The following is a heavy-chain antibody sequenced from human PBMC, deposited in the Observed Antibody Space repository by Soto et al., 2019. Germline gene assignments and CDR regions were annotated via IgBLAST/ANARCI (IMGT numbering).Heavy chain of an antibody. CDR1: GLTVSDNY. CDR3: ASCHWNGPNDY. J-gene: IGHJ4*02. V-gene: IGHV3-66*01. CDR2: IYRGGDT. Sequence: EVQLEESGGGLVQPGGSLRLSCAASGLTVSDNYIRWVRHAPGKGLEWVSVIYRGGDTYYADSVKGRFTISRDNSKNTVDLQMNGLRDEDTAVYYGASCHWNGPNDYWGQGTLVTVSS. D-gene: IGHD1-1*01.